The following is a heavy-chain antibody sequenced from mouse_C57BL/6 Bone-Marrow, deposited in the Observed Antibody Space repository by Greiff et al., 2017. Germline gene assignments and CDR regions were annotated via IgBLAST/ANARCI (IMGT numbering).Heavy chain of an antibody. Sequence: VQLQQSGAELVRPGASVKLSCTASGFNIKDDYMHWVKQRPEQGLEWIGWIDPENGDTEYASKFQGKATITADTSSNTAYLQLSSLTSEDTAVYYCSSLSRMVTKGYFDGWGPGTTLTVSS. CDR3: SSLSRMVTKGYFDG. V-gene: IGHV14-4*01. CDR2: IDPENGDT. CDR1: GFNIKDDY. D-gene: IGHD2-3*01. J-gene: IGHJ2*01.